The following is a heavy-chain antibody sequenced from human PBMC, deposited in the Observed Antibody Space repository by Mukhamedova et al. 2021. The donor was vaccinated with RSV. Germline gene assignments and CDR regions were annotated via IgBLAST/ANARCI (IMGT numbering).Heavy chain of an antibody. Sequence: GKGLVWVSRINSDGSSISYADSVRGRFTISRDNANNTLYLQMKGLRAEATAVDYCGRRGRAGRRDYWGKGTGATVSS. V-gene: IGHV3-74*01. D-gene: IGHD3-16*01. CDR3: GRRGRAGRRDY. CDR2: INSDGSSI. J-gene: IGHJ4*02.